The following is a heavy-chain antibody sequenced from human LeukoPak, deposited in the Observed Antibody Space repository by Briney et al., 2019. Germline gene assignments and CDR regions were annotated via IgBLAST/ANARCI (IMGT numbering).Heavy chain of an antibody. Sequence: RASVKVSCTASGYTFTSYGISWVRQAPGQGLEWMGLISDYNGNTNYEQKLQGRVTMTTDTSTSTAYMELRSLRSDDTAGYYCARIPKRYCSSTSCYAGWFDPWGQGTLVTVSS. CDR2: ISDYNGNT. D-gene: IGHD2-2*01. CDR1: GYTFTSYG. CDR3: ARIPKRYCSSTSCYAGWFDP. V-gene: IGHV1-18*04. J-gene: IGHJ5*02.